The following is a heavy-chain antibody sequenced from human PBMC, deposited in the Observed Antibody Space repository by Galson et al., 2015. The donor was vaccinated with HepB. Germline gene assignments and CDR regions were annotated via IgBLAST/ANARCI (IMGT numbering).Heavy chain of an antibody. CDR3: ARGSTTVVTLVSWYFDL. CDR1: GFTFSSYG. CDR2: IWYDGSNK. D-gene: IGHD4-23*01. V-gene: IGHV3-33*01. J-gene: IGHJ2*01. Sequence: LRLSCAASGFTFSSYGMHWVRQAPGKGLEWVAVIWYDGSNKYYADSVKGRFTISRDNSKNTLYLQMNSLRAEDTAVYYCARGSTTVVTLVSWYFDLWGRGTLVTVSP.